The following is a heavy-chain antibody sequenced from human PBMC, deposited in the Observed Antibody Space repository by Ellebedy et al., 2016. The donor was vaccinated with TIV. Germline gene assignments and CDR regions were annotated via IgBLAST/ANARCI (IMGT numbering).Heavy chain of an antibody. D-gene: IGHD3-16*01. CDR3: AKPMGPGGRFDAFDI. Sequence: GESLKISXAASGFTFSNYAMSWVRQAPGKGLEWVSAITGIGTSTYYADSVKGRFTISRDNSKNTLSLQMNSLRADDTAIYHCAKPMGPGGRFDAFDIWGQGTLVTVSS. J-gene: IGHJ3*02. CDR1: GFTFSNYA. CDR2: ITGIGTST. V-gene: IGHV3-23*01.